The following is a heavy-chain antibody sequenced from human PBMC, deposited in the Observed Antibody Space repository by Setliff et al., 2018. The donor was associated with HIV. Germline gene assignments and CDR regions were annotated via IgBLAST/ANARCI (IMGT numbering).Heavy chain of an antibody. Sequence: PSETLSLTCAVYGGSFSGYYWSWIRQPPGKGLEWIGEINHSGSTNYNPSLKSRVTISVDTSKNQFSLKLSSVTAADTAVYYCARESVAVAVGWFDPWGQGTLVTV. CDR1: GGSFSGYY. CDR3: ARESVAVAVGWFDP. J-gene: IGHJ5*02. CDR2: INHSGST. D-gene: IGHD6-19*01. V-gene: IGHV4-34*01.